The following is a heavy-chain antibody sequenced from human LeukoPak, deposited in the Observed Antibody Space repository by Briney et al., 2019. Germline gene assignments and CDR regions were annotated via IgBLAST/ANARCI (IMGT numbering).Heavy chain of an antibody. V-gene: IGHV1-2*02. CDR1: GYTFTGYY. D-gene: IGHD5-24*01. J-gene: IGHJ6*03. CDR2: INPNSGGT. Sequence: ASVKVSCKASGYTFTGYYMHWVRQAPGQGLEWMGWINPNSGGTNYAQKFQGRVTMTRDTSISTAYMELSRLRSDDTAVYYCARDPMGYYYYYMDVWGKGTTVTVSS. CDR3: ARDPMGYYYYYMDV.